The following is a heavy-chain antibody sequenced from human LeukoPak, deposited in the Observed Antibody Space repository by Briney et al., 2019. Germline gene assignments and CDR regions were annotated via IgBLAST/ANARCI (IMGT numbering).Heavy chain of an antibody. CDR3: AREVAVFPYYYYYYGMDV. V-gene: IGHV3-33*01. Sequence: PGGSLRLSCAASGMHWVRQAPGKGLEWVAAIRSVKGRFTISRDNAKNSLYLQMNSLRAEDTAVYYCAREVAVFPYYYYYYGMDVWGQGTTVTVSS. CDR1: G. J-gene: IGHJ6*02. D-gene: IGHD6-19*01. CDR2: IRS.